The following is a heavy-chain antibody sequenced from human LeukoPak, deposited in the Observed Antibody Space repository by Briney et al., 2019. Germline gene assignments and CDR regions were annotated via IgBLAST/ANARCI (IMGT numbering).Heavy chain of an antibody. CDR3: AKDILKRFWSGYLTLGAFDI. CDR2: ISWNSGSI. CDR1: GFTFDDYA. Sequence: GGSLRLSCAPSGFTFDDYAMHWVRPAPGKGLEGVSGISWNSGSIGYADSVKGRFTISRDNAKNSLYLQMNSLRAEDTAWYYCAKDILKRFWSGYLTLGAFDIWGQGTMVTVSS. V-gene: IGHV3-9*01. J-gene: IGHJ3*02. D-gene: IGHD3-3*01.